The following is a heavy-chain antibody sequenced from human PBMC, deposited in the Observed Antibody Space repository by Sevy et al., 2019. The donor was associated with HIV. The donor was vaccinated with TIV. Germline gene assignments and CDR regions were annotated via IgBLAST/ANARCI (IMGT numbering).Heavy chain of an antibody. J-gene: IGHJ6*02. D-gene: IGHD3-3*02. CDR2: IKQDGSEK. Sequence: GESLKISCAASGFTFSSYWMSWVRQAPGKGLEWVANIKQDGSEKYYVDSVKGRFTISRDNAKNSLYLQMNSLRAEDTAVYYCARDNGQFWGGLYYYYGMDVWGQGTTVTVSS. CDR3: ARDNGQFWGGLYYYYGMDV. CDR1: GFTFSSYW. V-gene: IGHV3-7*01.